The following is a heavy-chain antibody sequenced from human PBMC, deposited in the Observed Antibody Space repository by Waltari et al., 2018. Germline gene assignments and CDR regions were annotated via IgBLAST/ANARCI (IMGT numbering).Heavy chain of an antibody. J-gene: IGHJ6*02. CDR3: AKERGIVVVTYYYYGMDV. CDR2: ISYDGSNK. V-gene: IGHV3-30*18. CDR1: GFTFSSYG. Sequence: QVQLVESGGGVVQPGRSLRLSCAASGFTFSSYGMPWVRQAPGKGPEWVAVISYDGSNKYYADSVKGRFTISRDNSKNTLYLQMNSLRAEDTAVYYCAKERGIVVVTYYYYGMDVWGQGTTVTVSS. D-gene: IGHD3-22*01.